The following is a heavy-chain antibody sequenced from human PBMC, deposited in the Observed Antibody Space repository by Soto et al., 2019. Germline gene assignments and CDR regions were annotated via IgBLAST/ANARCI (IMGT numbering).Heavy chain of an antibody. CDR1: GGSISISNW. D-gene: IGHD1-26*01. CDR2: IHHSGST. CDR3: ARGGYYFYMDV. Sequence: QVQLQESGPGLVKPSETLSLTCAVSGGSISISNWWSWVRQTPGKGLEWIGQIHHSGSTNYSPSPNSPVHISINQSKNPVSLKMNSVTAADTAVYYCARGGYYFYMDVWGKGTTVTVSS. J-gene: IGHJ6*03. V-gene: IGHV4-4*02.